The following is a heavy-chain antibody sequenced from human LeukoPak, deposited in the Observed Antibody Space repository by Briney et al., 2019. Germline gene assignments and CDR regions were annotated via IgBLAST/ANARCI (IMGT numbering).Heavy chain of an antibody. CDR1: GGIFSSYA. CDR3: ASGADYSNIYYYYGMDV. CDR2: IIPIFGTA. J-gene: IGHJ6*02. D-gene: IGHD4-11*01. V-gene: IGHV1-69*13. Sequence: GASVKVSCKASGGIFSSYAISWVRQAPGQGLEWMGGIIPIFGTANYAQKFQGRVTITADESTSTAYMELSSLRSEDTAVYYCASGADYSNIYYYYGMDVWGQGTTVTVSS.